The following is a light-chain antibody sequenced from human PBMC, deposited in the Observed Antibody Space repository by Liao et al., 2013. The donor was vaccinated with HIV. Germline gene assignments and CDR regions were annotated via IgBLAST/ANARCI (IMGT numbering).Light chain of an antibody. CDR2: HDL. V-gene: IGLV3-1*01. Sequence: SYELTQPPSVSVSPGQTATISCSGEKLGDKYVSWFQQKTGQSPVLVIYHDLKRPSEIPERFSGSNSGNTATLTITGTQAIDEADYFCQAWAVNTVIFGGGTKVTVL. CDR3: QAWAVNTVI. J-gene: IGLJ2*01. CDR1: KLGDKY.